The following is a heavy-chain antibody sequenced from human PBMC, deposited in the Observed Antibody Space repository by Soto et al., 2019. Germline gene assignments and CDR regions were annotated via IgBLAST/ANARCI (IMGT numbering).Heavy chain of an antibody. CDR3: ARERYSGYVCGY. V-gene: IGHV1-8*01. CDR1: GYTFTSYD. D-gene: IGHD5-12*01. CDR2: MNPNSGNT. J-gene: IGHJ4*02. Sequence: QVQLVQSGAEVKKPGASVKVSCKASGYTFTSYDINWVRQATGQGLEWMGWMNPNSGNTGYAQKFQGRVTMTRNTSISTDYLELSSLSSEDTAVYSCARERYSGYVCGYWGQGTLVTVSS.